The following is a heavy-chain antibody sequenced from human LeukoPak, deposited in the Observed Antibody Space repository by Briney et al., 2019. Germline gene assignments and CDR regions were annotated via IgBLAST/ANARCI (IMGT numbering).Heavy chain of an antibody. CDR3: ARARDAFDI. Sequence: GGSLRLSCAASGFTFSNYAMSWVRQAPGKGLEWVSTISGNAGGTYYADSMRGRFTISRDNSKNTLYLQMNSLRAEDTAVYYCARARDAFDIWGQGTVVTVSS. V-gene: IGHV3-23*01. CDR2: ISGNAGGT. CDR1: GFTFSNYA. J-gene: IGHJ3*02.